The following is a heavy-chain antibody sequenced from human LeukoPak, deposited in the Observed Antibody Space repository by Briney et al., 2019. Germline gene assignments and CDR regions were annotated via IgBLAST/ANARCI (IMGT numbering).Heavy chain of an antibody. V-gene: IGHV3-23*01. J-gene: IGHJ4*02. CDR1: GFTFSSYG. CDR3: AKAHEYSSSSSDY. CDR2: ISGSGGST. Sequence: GGSLRLSCAASGFTFSSYGMSWGRQAPGKGVEWVSAISGSGGSTYYADSVKGRFTISRDNSKNTLYLQMNSLRAEDTAVYYCAKAHEYSSSSSDYWGQGTLVTVSS. D-gene: IGHD6-6*01.